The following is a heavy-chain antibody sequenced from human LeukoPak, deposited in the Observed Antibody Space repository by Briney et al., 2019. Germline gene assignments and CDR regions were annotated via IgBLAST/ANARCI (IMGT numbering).Heavy chain of an antibody. Sequence: GASVKVSCKASGYTFTGYYMHWVRQAPGQGLEWMGRINPNSGGTNYAQKFQGRATMTRDTSISTAYMELSRLRSDDTAVYYCATNSQWLVGNWFDPWGQGTLVTVSS. CDR1: GYTFTGYY. J-gene: IGHJ5*02. CDR2: INPNSGGT. CDR3: ATNSQWLVGNWFDP. D-gene: IGHD6-19*01. V-gene: IGHV1-2*06.